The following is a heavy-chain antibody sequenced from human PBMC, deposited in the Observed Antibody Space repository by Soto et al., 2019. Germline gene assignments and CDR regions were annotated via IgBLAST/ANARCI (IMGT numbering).Heavy chain of an antibody. V-gene: IGHV1-24*01. J-gene: IGHJ6*02. CDR2: FDPEDGET. CDR3: ATSYNDGYYYYGMDV. Sequence: ASVKVSCKVSGYTLTELSMHWVRQAPGKGLEWMGGFDPEDGETIYAQKFQGRVTRTEDTSTDTAYMELSSLRSEDTAVYYCATSYNDGYYYYGMDVWGQGTTVTVSS. CDR1: GYTLTELS. D-gene: IGHD1-1*01.